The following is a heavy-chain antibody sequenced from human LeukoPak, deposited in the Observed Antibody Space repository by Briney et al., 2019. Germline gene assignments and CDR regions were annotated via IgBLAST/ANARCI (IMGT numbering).Heavy chain of an antibody. D-gene: IGHD1-14*01. Sequence: KASETLSLTCTVSGASINSYYWSWIRQPAGKGLEWIGRMYTSGSTNYNPSLKSRVTMSVDTSKNQFSLKLTSVTAADTAVYYCARDKPDSPFDPWGQGTLVIASS. CDR1: GASINSYY. CDR3: ARDKPDSPFDP. CDR2: MYTSGST. J-gene: IGHJ5*02. V-gene: IGHV4-4*07.